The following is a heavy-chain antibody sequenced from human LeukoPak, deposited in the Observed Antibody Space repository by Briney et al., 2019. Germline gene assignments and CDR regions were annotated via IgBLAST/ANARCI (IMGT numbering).Heavy chain of an antibody. CDR1: GYTFSDYG. CDR2: ISYSGVVK. CDR3: SKDAAVLTSCIAASSHEH. D-gene: IGHD6-25*01. Sequence: TGGSLRLSCTASGYTFSDYGMHWVRQAPGKGLEWLSVISYSGVVKFYADSVKGRFTISRDNSKNTLYLQMNNLADEDTAVYYCSKDAAVLTSCIAASSHEHWGQGPLVTVSS. J-gene: IGHJ4*02. V-gene: IGHV3-30*18.